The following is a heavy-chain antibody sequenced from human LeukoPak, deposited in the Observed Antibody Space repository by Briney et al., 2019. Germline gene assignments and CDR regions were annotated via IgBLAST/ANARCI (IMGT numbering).Heavy chain of an antibody. CDR1: GFTFSSYA. Sequence: PGGSLRLSCAASGFTFSSYAMHWVRQAPGKGLEWVAVISYDGSNKYYADSVKGRFTISRDNSKNTLYLQMNSLRAEDTAVYYCASDYVWGSYRWGYFDYWGQGSLVTVSS. CDR3: ASDYVWGSYRWGYFDY. CDR2: ISYDGSNK. V-gene: IGHV3-30-3*01. J-gene: IGHJ4*02. D-gene: IGHD3-16*02.